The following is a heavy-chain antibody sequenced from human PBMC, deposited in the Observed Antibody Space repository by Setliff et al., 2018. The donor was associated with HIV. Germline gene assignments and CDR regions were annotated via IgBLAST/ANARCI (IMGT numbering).Heavy chain of an antibody. CDR1: GGSVSISD. CDR3: ARVQVSGTYPIDY. D-gene: IGHD3-10*01. V-gene: IGHV4-4*09. CDR2: IYTSGST. Sequence: SETLSLTCTVSGGSVSISDWSWIRQPPGKGLEWIGYIYTSGSTIYNPSLKSRVTISLDTSKNQFSLKLSSVTAADTAVYYCARVQVSGTYPIDYWGQGTLVTVSS. J-gene: IGHJ4*02.